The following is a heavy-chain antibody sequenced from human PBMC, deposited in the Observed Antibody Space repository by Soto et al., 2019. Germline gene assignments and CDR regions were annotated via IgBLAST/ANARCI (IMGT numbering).Heavy chain of an antibody. CDR2: INHSGST. D-gene: IGHD6-13*01. CDR3: ARTGYSRKIFDY. CDR1: GGSFSGYY. Sequence: SETLSLTCAVYGGSFSGYYWSWTRQPPGKGLEWIGEINHSGSTNYNPSLKSRVTISVDTSKNQFSLKLSSVTAADTAVYYCARTGYSRKIFDYWGQGTLVTVSS. V-gene: IGHV4-34*01. J-gene: IGHJ4*02.